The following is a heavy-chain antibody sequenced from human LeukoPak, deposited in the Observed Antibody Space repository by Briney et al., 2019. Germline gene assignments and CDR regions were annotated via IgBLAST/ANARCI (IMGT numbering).Heavy chain of an antibody. J-gene: IGHJ4*02. Sequence: GGSLRLSCPAPGFTFRAKARGWFGRPPGRGLEWVSAISGSGGSTYYADSVKGRFTISRDNSKNTLYLQMNSLRAEDTAVYYCAKPAAIDYWGQGTLVTVSS. CDR3: AKPAAIDY. CDR1: GFTFRAKA. D-gene: IGHD2-2*01. V-gene: IGHV3-23*01. CDR2: ISGSGGST.